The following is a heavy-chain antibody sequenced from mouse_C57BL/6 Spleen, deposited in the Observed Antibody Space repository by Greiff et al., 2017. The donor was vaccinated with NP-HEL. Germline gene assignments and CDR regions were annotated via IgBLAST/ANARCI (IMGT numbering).Heavy chain of an antibody. CDR2: ISSGSSTI. Sequence: EVQLVESGGGLVKPGGSLKLSCAASGFTFSDYGMHWVRQAPEKGLEWVAYISSGSSTIYYADTVKGRFTISRDNAKNTLFLQMASLRYEDTAMYYLAREGLATVVGYFDVWGAGTTVSVSS. D-gene: IGHD1-1*01. CDR1: GFTFSDYG. J-gene: IGHJ1*01. CDR3: AREGLATVVGYFDV. V-gene: IGHV5-17*01.